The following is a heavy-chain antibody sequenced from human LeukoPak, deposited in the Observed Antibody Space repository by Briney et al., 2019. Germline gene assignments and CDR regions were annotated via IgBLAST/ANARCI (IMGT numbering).Heavy chain of an antibody. CDR2: IFYSGGA. CDR3: ARHRRVTSRYYYYMDV. CDR1: GGSIRSYY. D-gene: IGHD4-17*01. Sequence: SETLSLTCTVSGGSIRSYYWSWIRQPPGKGLEWIGYIFYSGGANYNPSLKSRVIISVDTSKNQFSLKLSSVTAADTAVYYCARHRRVTSRYYYYMDVWGKGTTVTISS. V-gene: IGHV4-59*08. J-gene: IGHJ6*03.